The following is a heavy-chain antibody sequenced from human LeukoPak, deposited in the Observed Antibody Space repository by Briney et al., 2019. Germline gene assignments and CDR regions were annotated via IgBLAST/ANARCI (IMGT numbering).Heavy chain of an antibody. CDR3: AKDWDSGSYGNYFDY. V-gene: IGHV3-23*01. J-gene: IGHJ4*02. CDR2: ISGSGGST. CDR1: GFTFSSYA. D-gene: IGHD1-26*01. Sequence: PGGSLRLSCAASGFTFSSYAMSWVRQAPGKGLEWVSAISGSGGSTCYADSVKGRFTISRDNSKNTLYLQMNSLRAEDTAVYYCAKDWDSGSYGNYFDYWGQGTLVTVSS.